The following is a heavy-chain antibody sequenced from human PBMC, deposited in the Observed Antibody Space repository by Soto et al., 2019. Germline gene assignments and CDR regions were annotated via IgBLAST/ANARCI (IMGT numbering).Heavy chain of an antibody. V-gene: IGHV3-48*03. Sequence: QLVESGGGLVQPGGSLRLSCAASGFTFSSYEMNWVRQAPGKGLEWVSYISSSGSTIYYADSVKGRFTISRDNAKNSLYLQMNSLRAEDTAVYYCARDHKGGYYYYGMDVWGQGTTVTVSS. J-gene: IGHJ6*02. CDR3: ARDHKGGYYYYGMDV. CDR2: ISSSGSTI. CDR1: GFTFSSYE.